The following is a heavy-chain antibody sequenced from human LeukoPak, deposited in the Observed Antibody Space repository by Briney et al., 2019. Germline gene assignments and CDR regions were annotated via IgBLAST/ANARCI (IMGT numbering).Heavy chain of an antibody. D-gene: IGHD6-13*01. CDR3: ARGTYSSSWYIWFDP. CDR2: INHSGST. CDR1: VGSFSGYY. V-gene: IGHV4-34*01. J-gene: IGHJ5*02. Sequence: SETLSLTCAVYVGSFSGYYWSWIRQPPGKGLEWIGEINHSGSTNYNPSLKSRVTISGDTSKNQFSLKLSSVTAADTAVYYCARGTYSSSWYIWFDPWGQGTLVTVSS.